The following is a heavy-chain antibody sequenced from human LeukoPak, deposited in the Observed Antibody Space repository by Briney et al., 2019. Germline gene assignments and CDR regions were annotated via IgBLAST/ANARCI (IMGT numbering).Heavy chain of an antibody. J-gene: IGHJ4*02. CDR2: ILTSGTT. Sequence: SEALSLTCTVSNGSISSYHWSWVRQPPGKGLEWIGYILTSGTTNYNPSLKTPLTISVHTSKNQFPLKLSSVTAADTAVYYCARLRVSGSYLYYFDYWGQGTLVTVSS. D-gene: IGHD1-26*01. V-gene: IGHV4-4*09. CDR1: NGSISSYH. CDR3: ARLRVSGSYLYYFDY.